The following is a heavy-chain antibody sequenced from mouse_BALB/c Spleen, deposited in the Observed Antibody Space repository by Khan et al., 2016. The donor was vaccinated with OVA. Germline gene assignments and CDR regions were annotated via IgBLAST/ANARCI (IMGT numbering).Heavy chain of an antibody. Sequence: QVQLKESGAELARPGASVKLSCKASGYTFTDYYINWVKQRTGQGLEWIGEISPGSGDTYYNERFKGKATLTADTSSSTAYMQLSSLTSEASAVYVGARRNYFGYTFADWGQGTMVTVSA. V-gene: IGHV1-77*01. CDR2: ISPGSGDT. D-gene: IGHD1-2*01. CDR3: ARRNYFGYTFAD. J-gene: IGHJ3*01. CDR1: GYTFTDYY.